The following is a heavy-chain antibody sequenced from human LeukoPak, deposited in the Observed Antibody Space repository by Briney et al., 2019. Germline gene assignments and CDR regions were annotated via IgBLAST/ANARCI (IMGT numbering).Heavy chain of an antibody. CDR2: ISSSGSST. Sequence: GGSLRLSCATSGFTFSDFYMSWIRQAPGKGLEWISYISSSGSSTNYADSVKGRFTISRDNAKNSLYLQMNSLRDEDTAVYYCAREAVAGNYFDNWGQGTLVTVSP. CDR3: AREAVAGNYFDN. V-gene: IGHV3-11*06. D-gene: IGHD6-19*01. CDR1: GFTFSDFY. J-gene: IGHJ4*02.